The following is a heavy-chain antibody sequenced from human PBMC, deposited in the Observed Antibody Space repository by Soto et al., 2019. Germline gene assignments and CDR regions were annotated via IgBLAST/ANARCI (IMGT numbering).Heavy chain of an antibody. CDR3: AKDQDIVLMVYDDYYGMDV. Sequence: GGSLRLSCAASGFTFSSYAMSWVRQAPGKGLEWVSAISGSGGSTYYADSVKGRFTISRDNSKNTLYLQMNSLRAEDTAVYYCAKDQDIVLMVYDDYYGMDVWGQGTTVTVSS. CDR2: ISGSGGST. CDR1: GFTFSSYA. V-gene: IGHV3-23*01. J-gene: IGHJ6*02. D-gene: IGHD2-8*01.